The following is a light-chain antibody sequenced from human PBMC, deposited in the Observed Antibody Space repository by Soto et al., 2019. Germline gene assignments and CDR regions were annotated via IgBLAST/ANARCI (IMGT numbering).Light chain of an antibody. CDR2: TAS. CDR1: QSIRSY. CDR3: KQSYSTPRT. V-gene: IGKV1-39*01. J-gene: IGKJ1*01. Sequence: DIQMTQSPSSLSASVGDRVTITCRASQSIRSYLNWYQQKPGKAPKLLIYTASSLQSGVPSRFRGSGSGTDFTLTISSLQPEDFATYYCKQSYSTPRTFGQGTQVEIK.